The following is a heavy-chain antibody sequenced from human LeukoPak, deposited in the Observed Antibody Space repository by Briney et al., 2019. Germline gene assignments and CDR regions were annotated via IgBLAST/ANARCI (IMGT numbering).Heavy chain of an antibody. Sequence: TGGSLRLSCAASGYTFSDFSVNWVRQAPGKGLEWVSSISVRSNYRYYADSVRGRFTISRDAARDSLFLQMNSLRAEDTAVYFCVRLRRNNDRSGYYYYYDYWGQGTLVTVSS. D-gene: IGHD3-22*01. V-gene: IGHV3-21*01. CDR1: GYTFSDFS. CDR3: VRLRRNNDRSGYYYYYDY. J-gene: IGHJ4*02. CDR2: ISVRSNYR.